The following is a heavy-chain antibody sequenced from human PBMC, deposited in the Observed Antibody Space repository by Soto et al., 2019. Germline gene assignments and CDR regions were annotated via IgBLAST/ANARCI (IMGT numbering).Heavy chain of an antibody. CDR3: ARGRSDSGHDY. J-gene: IGHJ4*02. D-gene: IGHD6-19*01. CDR1: ANTFTSYY. V-gene: IGHV1-46*01. CDR2: INPSGSNT. Sequence: ASVKVSCKASANTFTSYYMHWVRQDPGQGLEWIEIINPSGSNTSNSQKYQGRVTMTSDTSTSTVYMELSSLRTDDTVVYYCARGRSDSGHDYWGQGTLVTVSS.